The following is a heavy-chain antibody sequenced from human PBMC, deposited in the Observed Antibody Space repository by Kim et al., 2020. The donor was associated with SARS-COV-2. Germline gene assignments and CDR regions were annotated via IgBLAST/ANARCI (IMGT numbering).Heavy chain of an antibody. CDR2: MNPNSGNA. Sequence: ASVKVSCKASGYTFTSYDINWVRQATGQGLEWMGWMNPNSGNAGYAQKFQGRVTMTRNTSISTAYMELSSLRSEDTAVYYCARVGRYFDWLRTTLHRNWFDPWGQGTLVTVSS. CDR1: GYTFTSYD. V-gene: IGHV1-8*01. J-gene: IGHJ5*02. CDR3: ARVGRYFDWLRTTLHRNWFDP. D-gene: IGHD3-9*01.